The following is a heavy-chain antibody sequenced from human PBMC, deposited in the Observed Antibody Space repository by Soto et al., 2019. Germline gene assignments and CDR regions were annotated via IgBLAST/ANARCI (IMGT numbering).Heavy chain of an antibody. CDR3: ARTLRLGELGAFDI. CDR2: IYYSGST. V-gene: IGHV4-59*01. J-gene: IGHJ3*02. D-gene: IGHD3-16*01. CDR1: GGSISSYY. Sequence: SETLSLTCTVSGGSISSYYWSWIWQPPGKGLEWIGYIYYSGSTNYNPSLKSRVTISVDTSKNQFSLKLSSVTAADTAVYYCARTLRLGELGAFDIWGQGTMVTVSS.